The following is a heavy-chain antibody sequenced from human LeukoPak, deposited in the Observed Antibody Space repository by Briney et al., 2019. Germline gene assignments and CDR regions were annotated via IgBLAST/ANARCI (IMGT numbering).Heavy chain of an antibody. D-gene: IGHD4-17*01. CDR3: ERDYGDLSDAFDI. V-gene: IGHV4-38-2*02. J-gene: IGHJ3*02. CDR2: IYHSGST. CDR1: GYSISSGYY. Sequence: SETLSLACAVSGYSISSGYYWGWIRQPPGKGLEWIGSIYHSGSTYYNPSLMSRVTISVDTSKNQFSLKLSSVTAADTAVYYCERDYGDLSDAFDIWGQGTMVTVSS.